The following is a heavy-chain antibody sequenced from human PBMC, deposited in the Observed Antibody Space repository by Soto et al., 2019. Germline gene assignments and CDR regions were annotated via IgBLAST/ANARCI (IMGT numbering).Heavy chain of an antibody. CDR1: GGSISSGDYY. V-gene: IGHV4-30-4*01. J-gene: IGHJ5*02. Sequence: SETLSLTCTVSGGSISSGDYYWSWIRQPPGKGLEWIGYIYYSGSTYYNPSLKSRVTISVDTSKNQFSLKLSSVTAADTAVYYCARGSVWVVIIGWFDPWGQGTLVTVSS. CDR3: ARGSVWVVIIGWFDP. D-gene: IGHD3-10*01. CDR2: IYYSGST.